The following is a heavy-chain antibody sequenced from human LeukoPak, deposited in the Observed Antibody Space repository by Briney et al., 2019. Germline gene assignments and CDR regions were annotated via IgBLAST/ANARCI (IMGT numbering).Heavy chain of an antibody. J-gene: IGHJ6*03. CDR2: ISAYNGDT. CDR3: ARAVFYGSGHYYYYYMDV. D-gene: IGHD3-10*01. V-gene: IGHV1-18*01. CDR1: GYTFTSYG. Sequence: ASVKVSCKASGYTFTSYGINWVRQAPGQGLGWMGWISAYNGDTNSAQKLQGRVTMTTDSSTSTAYMELRSLRSDDTAVYYCARAVFYGSGHYYYYYMDVWGKGTTVTISS.